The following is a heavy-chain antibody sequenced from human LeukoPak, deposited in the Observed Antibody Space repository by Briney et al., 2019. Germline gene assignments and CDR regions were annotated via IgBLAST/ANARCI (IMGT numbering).Heavy chain of an antibody. J-gene: IGHJ4*02. Sequence: GGSLRLSCAASGFTFSDYYMSWTRQAPGKGLEWVSYISSSGSTLYYADSVKGRITISRDNAKNSLYLQMNSLRAEDTAVYYCARRRYNWNAIDYWGQGTLVTVSS. CDR2: ISSSGSTL. CDR1: GFTFSDYY. V-gene: IGHV3-11*01. D-gene: IGHD1-20*01. CDR3: ARRRYNWNAIDY.